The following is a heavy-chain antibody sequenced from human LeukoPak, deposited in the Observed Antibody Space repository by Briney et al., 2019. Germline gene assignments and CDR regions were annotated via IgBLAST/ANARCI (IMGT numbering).Heavy chain of an antibody. Sequence: GGSLRLSCAASGFTFSRSWMSWVRQAPGKGLEWVANMKEDGSDQYYVDYVKGRFTISRDNAKNSLYLQMNSLRAEDTAVYYCARHWGLEYRPYGMDVWGQGTTVTVSS. CDR3: ARHWGLEYRPYGMDV. CDR1: GFTFSRSW. J-gene: IGHJ6*02. D-gene: IGHD7-27*01. CDR2: MKEDGSDQ. V-gene: IGHV3-7*02.